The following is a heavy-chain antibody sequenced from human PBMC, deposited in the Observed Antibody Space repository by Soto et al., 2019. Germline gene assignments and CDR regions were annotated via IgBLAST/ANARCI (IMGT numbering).Heavy chain of an antibody. CDR3: ARDLETYYDFWRTYGMDV. V-gene: IGHV3-30-3*01. CDR2: ISYDGSNK. CDR1: GFTLSSYA. Sequence: GGSLRLSCAAPGFTLSSYAMHWVRQAPGKGLEWVAVISYDGSNKYYADSVKGRFTISRDNSKNTLYLQMNSLRAEDTAVYYCARDLETYYDFWRTYGMDVWGQGTTVTVSS. D-gene: IGHD3-3*01. J-gene: IGHJ6*02.